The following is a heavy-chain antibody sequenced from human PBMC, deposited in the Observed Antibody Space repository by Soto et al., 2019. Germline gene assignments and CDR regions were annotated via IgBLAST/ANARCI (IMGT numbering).Heavy chain of an antibody. CDR1: GDSFSSYY. V-gene: IGHV4-4*07. CDR3: ARSYYYDDSPYGMDV. CDR2: IYTSGST. J-gene: IGHJ6*02. Sequence: SETLSLTCTVSGDSFSSYYWSWIRQPAGKGLEWIGRIYTSGSTNYNPSLKSRVTMSADTSKNQFSLNLRSVTAADTGSYYCARSYYYDDSPYGMDVWGQGTTVTVSS. D-gene: IGHD3-22*01.